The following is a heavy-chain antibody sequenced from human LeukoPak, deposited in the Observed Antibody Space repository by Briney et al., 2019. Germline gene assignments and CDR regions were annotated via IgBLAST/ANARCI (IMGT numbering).Heavy chain of an antibody. Sequence: SETLSLTCTVSGGSISSGDYYWSWIRQHPGKGLEWIGYIYYSGSTYYNPSLKSRVTISVDTSKNQFSLKLSSVTAADTAVYYCAREGHYYDSSGYYGYYFDYWGQGTLVTVSS. V-gene: IGHV4-31*03. D-gene: IGHD3-22*01. CDR3: AREGHYYDSSGYYGYYFDY. CDR1: GGSISSGDYY. CDR2: IYYSGST. J-gene: IGHJ4*02.